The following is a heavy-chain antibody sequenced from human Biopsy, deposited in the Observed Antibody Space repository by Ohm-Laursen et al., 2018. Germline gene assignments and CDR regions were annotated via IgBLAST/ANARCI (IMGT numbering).Heavy chain of an antibody. D-gene: IGHD4-23*01. CDR1: GGSLTGHY. V-gene: IGHV4-59*11. Sequence: GTLSLTCTVSGGSLTGHYWTWIRQPPGKGLEWTGHISHTGYTSYKSSLKSRVTISLDTSRKHFSLRLTSLAAADTAVYYCARGSNEYGGLYFPHWGQGTLVTVSS. CDR3: ARGSNEYGGLYFPH. J-gene: IGHJ1*01. CDR2: ISHTGYT.